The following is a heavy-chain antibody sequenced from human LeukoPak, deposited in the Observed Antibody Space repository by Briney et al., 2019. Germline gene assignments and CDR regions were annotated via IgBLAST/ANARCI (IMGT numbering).Heavy chain of an antibody. J-gene: IGHJ4*02. CDR2: IWYDGSNK. Sequence: GGSLRLSCAASGFTFSSYGMHWVRQAPGKGLEWVAVIWYDGSNKYYADSVKGRFTISRDNSKNTLYLQMNSLRAEDTALYYCAKDISHSGVFDYWGQGTLVTVSS. D-gene: IGHD3-3*01. CDR1: GFTFSSYG. CDR3: AKDISHSGVFDY. V-gene: IGHV3-30*02.